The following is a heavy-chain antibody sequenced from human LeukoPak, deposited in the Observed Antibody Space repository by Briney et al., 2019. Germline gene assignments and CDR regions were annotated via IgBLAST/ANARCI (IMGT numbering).Heavy chain of an antibody. V-gene: IGHV3-7*05. D-gene: IGHD2/OR15-2a*01. CDR1: GFTFNCYW. CDR3: TTFYTRLTDY. CDR2: INQDGSEK. J-gene: IGHJ4*02. Sequence: QPGGSLRLSCAASGFTFNCYWISWVRQAPGKGLEWLATINQDGSEKYYVDSVKGRFTISRDNAKSSLYLQMNSLRAEDTAVYYCTTFYTRLTDYWGQGTLVTVSS.